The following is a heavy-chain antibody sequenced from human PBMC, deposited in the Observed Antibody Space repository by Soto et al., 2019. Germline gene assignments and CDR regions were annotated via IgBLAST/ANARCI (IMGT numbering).Heavy chain of an antibody. J-gene: IGHJ4*02. CDR3: TRGGDPYKTGH. Sequence: SETLSLTCTVPGGSVNICTYYWSWIRQPPGKGLEWIGFIHYSGSTNYNPSLKGRVTMSVDTSKNQFSLKLTSVNTADTAIYYCTRGGDPYKTGHWGLGTLVTVSS. CDR1: GGSVNICTYY. D-gene: IGHD2-21*01. CDR2: IHYSGST. V-gene: IGHV4-61*01.